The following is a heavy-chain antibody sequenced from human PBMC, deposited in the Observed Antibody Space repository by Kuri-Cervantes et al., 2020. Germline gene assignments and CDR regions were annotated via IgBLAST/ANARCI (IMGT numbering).Heavy chain of an antibody. J-gene: IGHJ5*02. CDR1: GYSISSGYY. V-gene: IGHV4-38-2*01. CDR3: ARGPPEYGSGKIDP. CDR2: IYHSGST. D-gene: IGHD3-10*01. Sequence: GSLRLSCAVSGYSISSGYYWGWIRQPPGKGLEWIGSIYHSGSTYYNPSLKSRVTISVDTSKNQFSLKLSSVTAADTAVYYCARGPPEYGSGKIDPWGQGTLVTVSS.